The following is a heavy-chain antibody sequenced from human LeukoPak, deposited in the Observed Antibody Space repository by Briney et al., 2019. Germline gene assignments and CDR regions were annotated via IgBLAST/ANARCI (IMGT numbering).Heavy chain of an antibody. CDR2: IYYSGST. V-gene: IGHV4-61*01. Sequence: SETLSLTCTVSGGSFSSGSYYWSWLRQPPGKGLEWIGYIYYSGSTNYNPSLKSRVTISVDTSKNQFSLKLSSVTAADTAVYYCARDYYGSGSSPAFDIWGQGTMVTVSS. D-gene: IGHD3-10*01. J-gene: IGHJ3*02. CDR1: GGSFSSGSYY. CDR3: ARDYYGSGSSPAFDI.